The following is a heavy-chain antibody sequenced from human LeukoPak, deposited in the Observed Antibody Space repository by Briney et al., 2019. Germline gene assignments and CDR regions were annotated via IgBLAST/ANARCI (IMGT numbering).Heavy chain of an antibody. CDR3: ATGRPDYYDFWSGYYEGFDY. V-gene: IGHV1-8*01. CDR2: MNPNSGNT. Sequence: ASVKVSCKASGYTFTSYDINWVRQATGQGLEWMGWMNPNSGNTGYAQKFQGRVTMTRNTSISTAYMELSSLRSEDTAVYYCATGRPDYYDFWSGYYEGFDYWGQGTLVTVSS. D-gene: IGHD3-3*01. J-gene: IGHJ4*02. CDR1: GYTFTSYD.